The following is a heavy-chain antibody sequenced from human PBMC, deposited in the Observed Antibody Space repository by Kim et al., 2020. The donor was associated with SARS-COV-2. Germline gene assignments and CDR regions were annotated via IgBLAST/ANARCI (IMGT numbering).Heavy chain of an antibody. J-gene: IGHJ4*02. V-gene: IGHV6-1*01. Sequence: YALSVKGQIPINPDTSKNQFSLQLNAVTPEDTAVYYCARDRQRAGTGVDYWGQGTLVTVSS. CDR3: ARDRQRAGTGVDY. D-gene: IGHD6-19*01.